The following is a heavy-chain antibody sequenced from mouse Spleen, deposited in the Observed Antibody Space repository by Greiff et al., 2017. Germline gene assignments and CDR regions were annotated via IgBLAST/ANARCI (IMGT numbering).Heavy chain of an antibody. V-gene: IGHV3-6*01. Sequence: VQLKESGPGLVKPSQSLSLTCSVTGYSITSGYYWNWIRQFPGNKLEWMGYISYDGSNNYNPSLKNRISITRDTSKNQFFLKLNSVTTEDTATYYCARRYDGAWFAYWGQGTLVTVSA. D-gene: IGHD2-14*01. CDR2: ISYDGSN. CDR1: GYSITSGYY. J-gene: IGHJ3*01. CDR3: ARRYDGAWFAY.